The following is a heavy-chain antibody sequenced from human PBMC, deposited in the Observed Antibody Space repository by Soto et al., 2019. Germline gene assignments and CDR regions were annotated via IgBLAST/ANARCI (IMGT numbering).Heavy chain of an antibody. J-gene: IGHJ6*02. Sequence: ASVKISCKASGYTFTSYYMHWVRQAPGEGLEGMGIINPSGGSASDAQKFQGSVTMTRDTSTSTVDIELSSLITEDTAAYYCASAGINSNYSVDYYYYGMDVWGQGTTVTVSS. V-gene: IGHV1-46*01. CDR1: GYTFTSYY. D-gene: IGHD1-7*01. CDR2: INPSGGSA. CDR3: ASAGINSNYSVDYYYYGMDV.